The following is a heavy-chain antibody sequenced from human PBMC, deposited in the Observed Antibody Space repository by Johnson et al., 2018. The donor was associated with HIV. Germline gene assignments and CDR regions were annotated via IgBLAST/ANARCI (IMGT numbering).Heavy chain of an antibody. CDR1: GFTFSNVW. CDR2: IKRKIEGEAT. D-gene: IGHD3-16*02. CDR3: TTAIVIDAFDI. V-gene: IGHV3-15*01. Sequence: VQLVESGGGLVKPGGSLRLSCAASGFTFSNVWMSWVRQAPGKGLEWVGRIKRKIEGEATDYAAPVKGRFTISRDDSKNTLFLQMSSPKTDDTAVYYCTTAIVIDAFDIWGQGTMVTVSS. J-gene: IGHJ3*02.